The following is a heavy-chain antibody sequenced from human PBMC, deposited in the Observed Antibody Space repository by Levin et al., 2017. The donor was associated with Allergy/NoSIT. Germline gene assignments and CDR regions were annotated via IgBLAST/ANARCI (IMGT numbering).Heavy chain of an antibody. Sequence: SETLSLTCTVSGGSISSYYWSWIRQPPGKGLEWIGYIYYSGSSNYNPSLKSRVTISVDTSKNQFSLKLSSVTAADTAVYYCARVGDSSGYYFGGDFQHWGQGTLVTVSS. D-gene: IGHD3-22*01. CDR1: GGSISSYY. J-gene: IGHJ1*01. V-gene: IGHV4-59*01. CDR2: IYYSGSS. CDR3: ARVGDSSGYYFGGDFQH.